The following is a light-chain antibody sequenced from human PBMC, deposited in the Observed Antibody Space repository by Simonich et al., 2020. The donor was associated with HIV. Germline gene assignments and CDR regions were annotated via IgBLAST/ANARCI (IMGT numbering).Light chain of an antibody. CDR2: AAS. V-gene: IGKV1-39*01. J-gene: IGKJ5*01. CDR3: QQSYNTLIT. CDR1: QGISTY. Sequence: IQLTQSPSFLSASVGDRVTITCRASQGISTYLAWYQQKPGKAPKILIYAASTLQSGVPSRFSGSGSGTDFTLTISSLQPEDFATYYCQQSYNTLITFGQGTRLEIK.